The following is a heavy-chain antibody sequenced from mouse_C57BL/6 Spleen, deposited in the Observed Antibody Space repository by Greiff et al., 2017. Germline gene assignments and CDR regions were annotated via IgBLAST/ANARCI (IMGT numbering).Heavy chain of an antibody. D-gene: IGHD2-5*01. CDR2: IDPEDGDT. CDR3: ATTHYSNYVPFAY. Sequence: VQLKQSGAELVRPGASVKLSCTASGFNIKDYYMHWVKQRPEQGLEWIGRIDPEDGDTEYAPKFQGKATMTADTSSNTAYLQLSSLTSEHSAVYYCATTHYSNYVPFAYWGQGTVVTVSA. J-gene: IGHJ3*01. V-gene: IGHV14-1*01. CDR1: GFNIKDYY.